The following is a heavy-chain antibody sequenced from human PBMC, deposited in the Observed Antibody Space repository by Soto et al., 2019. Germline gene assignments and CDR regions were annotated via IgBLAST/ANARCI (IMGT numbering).Heavy chain of an antibody. CDR1: GGSFSGYY. Sequence: QVQLQQWGAGLLKPSETLSLTCAVYGGSFSGYYWSWIRQPAGKGLEWIGEINHSGSTNYNPSLMSRVTISVATSMNQFSLNLSSVTAADTAVYYCARVQRRSNLPDYWGQGTLVTVSS. D-gene: IGHD4-4*01. J-gene: IGHJ4*02. CDR2: INHSGST. CDR3: ARVQRRSNLPDY. V-gene: IGHV4-34*01.